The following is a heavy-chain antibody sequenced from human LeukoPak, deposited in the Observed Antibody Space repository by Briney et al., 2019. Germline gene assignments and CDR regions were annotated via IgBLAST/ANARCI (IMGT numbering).Heavy chain of an antibody. D-gene: IGHD2-15*01. V-gene: IGHV3-30*02. CDR1: KFTFSHYG. CDR2: IRSDGSDE. Sequence: GGSLRLSCGVSKFTFSHYGMHWVRQAPGKGLEWVAFIRSDGSDEYYADSVKGRFTISRDNSRNTLYLQMNSLRAEDTAVYYCARGSEVATGAFDIWGQGTMVTVSS. CDR3: ARGSEVATGAFDI. J-gene: IGHJ3*02.